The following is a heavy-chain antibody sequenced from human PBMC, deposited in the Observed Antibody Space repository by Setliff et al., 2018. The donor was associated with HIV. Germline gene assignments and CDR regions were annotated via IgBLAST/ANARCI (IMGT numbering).Heavy chain of an antibody. CDR3: AKDRATMIVVVILDAFDI. Sequence: PGGSLRLSCAASEFTFGNYGMHWVRQAPGKGLEWVSAISYSAGSTYYADSVKGRFTISRDNSKNTLYLQMNTLRAEDTAVYYCAKDRATMIVVVILDAFDIWGQGTMVTVSS. CDR2: ISYSAGST. J-gene: IGHJ3*02. CDR1: EFTFGNYG. V-gene: IGHV3-23*01. D-gene: IGHD3-22*01.